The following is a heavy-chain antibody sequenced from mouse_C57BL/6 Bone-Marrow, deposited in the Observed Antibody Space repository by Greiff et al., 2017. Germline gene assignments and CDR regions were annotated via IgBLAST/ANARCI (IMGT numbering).Heavy chain of an antibody. Sequence: QVQLQQPGAELVKPGASVKLSCKASGYTFTSYWMHWVKQRPGQGLEWIGMIHPNSGSTNYNEKFKSKATLTVDKSSSTAYMQLSSLTSEDSAVYYCAREGTTVVEGWFAYWGQGTLVTVSA. D-gene: IGHD1-1*01. J-gene: IGHJ3*01. CDR3: AREGTTVVEGWFAY. V-gene: IGHV1-64*01. CDR2: IHPNSGST. CDR1: GYTFTSYW.